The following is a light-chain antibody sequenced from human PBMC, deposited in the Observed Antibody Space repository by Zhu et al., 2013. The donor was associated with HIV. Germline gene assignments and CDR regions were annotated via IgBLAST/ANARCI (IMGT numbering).Light chain of an antibody. J-gene: IGKJ4*01. CDR3: HRYDTSSLT. Sequence: EIVMTQSPATLSVSPGERATLSCRASQSVSSKLAWYQQKPGQAPRLLIYDASTRATGIPARFSGSGSGTDFTLTISRLEPEDFAVYYCHRYDTSSLTFGGGTTVEIK. CDR2: DAS. V-gene: IGKV3D-15*01. CDR1: QSVSSK.